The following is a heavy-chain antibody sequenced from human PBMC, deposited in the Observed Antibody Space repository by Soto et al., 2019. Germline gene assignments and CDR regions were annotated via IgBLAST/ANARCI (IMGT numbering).Heavy chain of an antibody. CDR2: IKQDGSEM. CDR3: ARSYNGGYDH. Sequence: EVQLVESGGGLVQPGGSLRLSCTASGFTFSAHWMNWVRQAPGKGLEWVANIKQDGSEMYYVDSVKGRFTISRDNAKNSLFLQMNSLRVDDTAVYYCARSYNGGYDHWGQGTLVTVSS. J-gene: IGHJ4*02. CDR1: GFTFSAHW. V-gene: IGHV3-7*01. D-gene: IGHD1-1*01.